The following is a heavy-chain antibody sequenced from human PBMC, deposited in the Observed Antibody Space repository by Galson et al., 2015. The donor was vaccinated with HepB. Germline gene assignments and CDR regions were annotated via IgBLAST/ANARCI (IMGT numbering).Heavy chain of an antibody. J-gene: IGHJ4*02. D-gene: IGHD2-15*01. CDR3: ARDLISGYCSGGSCYSNFDY. V-gene: IGHV1-69*13. CDR2: ITPIFGTP. Sequence: SVKVSCKASGGTFSDYTISWVRQAPGQGLEWMGGITPIFGTPNYAQKFQGRVTITADESTSTAYMELSSLRSEDTAVYYCARDLISGYCSGGSCYSNFDYWGQGTLVTVSS. CDR1: GGTFSDYT.